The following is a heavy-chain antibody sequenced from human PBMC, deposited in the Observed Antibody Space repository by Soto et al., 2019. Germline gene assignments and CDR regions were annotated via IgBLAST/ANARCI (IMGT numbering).Heavy chain of an antibody. J-gene: IGHJ5*02. CDR3: ARGHSSRSGYYDVA. D-gene: IGHD3-22*01. CDR2: IHTRGII. CDR1: GGSVSTSY. Sequence: SETLSLTCTVSGGSVSTSYWSWVRQPAGKGLEWIGRIHTRGIINYNPSLTGRVTMSVDTSKNQFFLRLSSVTAADTGVYYCARGHSSRSGYYDVAWGQGTLVTVSS. V-gene: IGHV4-4*07.